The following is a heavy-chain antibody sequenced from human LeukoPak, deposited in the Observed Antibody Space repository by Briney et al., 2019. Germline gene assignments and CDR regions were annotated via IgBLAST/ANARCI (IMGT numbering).Heavy chain of an antibody. J-gene: IGHJ6*02. CDR3: ARDLHSSSWFYYYYYYGMDV. CDR2: IWYDGSNK. V-gene: IGHV3-33*01. CDR1: GFIFSNYG. Sequence: GGSLRLSCAASGFIFSNYGMHWVRQAPGKGLEWVAVIWYDGSNKYYADSVKGRFTISRDNSKNTLYLQMNSLRAEDTAVYYCARDLHSSSWFYYYYYYGMDVWGQGTTVTVSS. D-gene: IGHD6-13*01.